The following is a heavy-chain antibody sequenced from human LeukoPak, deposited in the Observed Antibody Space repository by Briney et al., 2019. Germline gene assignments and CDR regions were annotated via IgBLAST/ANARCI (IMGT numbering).Heavy chain of an antibody. CDR1: GFTFSSYR. J-gene: IGHJ3*02. CDR2: IWYDESNK. D-gene: IGHD6-19*01. Sequence: GGSLTLSCAASGFTFSSYRMHWVRQAPGKALEGVAVIWYDESNKHYAVSVKGRFNIHRDNYKHTLYLQMNSLRAEDTATYYCARDFGSGPDAFDIWGQGTMVTVSS. CDR3: ARDFGSGPDAFDI. V-gene: IGHV3-33*01.